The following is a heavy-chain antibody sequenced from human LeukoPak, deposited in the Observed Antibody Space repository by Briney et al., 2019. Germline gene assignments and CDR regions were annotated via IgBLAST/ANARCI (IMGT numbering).Heavy chain of an antibody. Sequence: SETLSLTCAVYGGSFSGYYWSWIRQPPGKGLEWIGEIYHSGSTNYNPSLKSRVTISVDKSENQFSLQLNSVTPEDTAIYYCTRGGHSRGWTRFESWGQGTLVTVSS. J-gene: IGHJ4*02. CDR3: TRGGHSRGWTRFES. V-gene: IGHV4-34*01. CDR1: GGSFSGYY. CDR2: IYHSGST. D-gene: IGHD6-19*01.